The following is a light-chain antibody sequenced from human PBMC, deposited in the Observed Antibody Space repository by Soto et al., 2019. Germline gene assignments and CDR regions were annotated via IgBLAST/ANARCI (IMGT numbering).Light chain of an antibody. CDR3: QQANSFPYT. V-gene: IGKV1-27*01. CDR2: AES. Sequence: IEMTLNQSSLSVSVGDRVTITCRASQGISNYSAWYQQKPGKVPKLLIYAESTLQSEVPSRFSGSGSGTDFTLTISSLQPEDFATYYCQQANSFPYTFGQGTKVDIK. J-gene: IGKJ2*01. CDR1: QGISNY.